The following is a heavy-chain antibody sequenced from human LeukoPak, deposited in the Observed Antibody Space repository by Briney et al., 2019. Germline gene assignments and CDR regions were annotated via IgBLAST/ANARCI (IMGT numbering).Heavy chain of an antibody. D-gene: IGHD6-19*01. Sequence: GGSLRLSCAASGFTFSSYRRNWVRQAPGKGLEWVSSISSSSSYIYYADSVKGRFTISRDNAQNSLYLQMNSLRAEDTAVFYCARGTSSGWSYFDYWGQGTLVTVSS. V-gene: IGHV3-21*01. J-gene: IGHJ4*02. CDR2: ISSSSSYI. CDR3: ARGTSSGWSYFDY. CDR1: GFTFSSYR.